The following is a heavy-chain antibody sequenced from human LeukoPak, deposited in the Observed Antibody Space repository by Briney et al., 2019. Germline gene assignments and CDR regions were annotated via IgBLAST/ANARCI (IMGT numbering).Heavy chain of an antibody. CDR2: IKQDGGEK. Sequence: GGSLRPSCAASRLTFTLWMSWVRKATGKGLEWVANIKQDGGEKYYVDSVKGRFTIFRDNAKKSLYLQMNSLRAEDTAVYYCASSFSDDFWSGHFWGQGTLVTVSS. D-gene: IGHD3-3*01. V-gene: IGHV3-7*01. CDR3: ASSFSDDFWSGHF. J-gene: IGHJ4*02. CDR1: RLTFTLW.